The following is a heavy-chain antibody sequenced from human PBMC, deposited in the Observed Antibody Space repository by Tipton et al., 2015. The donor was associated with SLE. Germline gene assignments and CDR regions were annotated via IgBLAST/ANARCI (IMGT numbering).Heavy chain of an antibody. J-gene: IGHJ4*02. CDR1: GGSISSYY. D-gene: IGHD3-10*01. CDR3: ARGGAITMGQGEVDY. V-gene: IGHV4-4*07. Sequence: TLSLTCTVSGGSISSYYWSWIRQPAGKGLEWIGRIYTSGSTNYNPSLKSRVTISVDTSKNQFSLKLSSVTAADTAVYYCARGGAITMGQGEVDYWGQGTLVTVSS. CDR2: IYTSGST.